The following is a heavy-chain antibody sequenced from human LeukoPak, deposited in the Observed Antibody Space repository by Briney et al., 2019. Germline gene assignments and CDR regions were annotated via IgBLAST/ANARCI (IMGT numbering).Heavy chain of an antibody. CDR2: INPSGGTT. CDR1: GYTFTSYY. D-gene: IGHD3-3*01. J-gene: IGHJ5*02. V-gene: IGHV1-46*01. Sequence: ASVKVSCKASGYTFTSYYMHWVRQAPGQGLEWMGLINPSGGTTSYAQKFQGRVTMTRDTSTSTVYMELSSLRSEDTAVYYCARDENDFWNNYSNRAKFDPWAREPWSPSPQ. CDR3: ARDENDFWNNYSNRAKFDP.